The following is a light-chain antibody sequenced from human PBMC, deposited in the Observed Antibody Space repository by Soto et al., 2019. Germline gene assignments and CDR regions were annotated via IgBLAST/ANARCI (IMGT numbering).Light chain of an antibody. CDR1: SSDVGTYNY. CDR3: SSYTTSNTQV. Sequence: QSALTQPASLSGSPGQSITISRTGTSSDVGTYNYVSWYQHRPGKAPKLMIYDVSYRPSGVSNRFSGSKSANTASLTISGLQAEDEADYYCSSYTTSNTQVFGGGTKLTVL. J-gene: IGLJ3*02. V-gene: IGLV2-14*01. CDR2: DVS.